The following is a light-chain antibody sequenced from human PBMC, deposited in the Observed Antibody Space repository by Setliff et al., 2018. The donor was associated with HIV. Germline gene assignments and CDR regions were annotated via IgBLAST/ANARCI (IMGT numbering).Light chain of an antibody. CDR3: CSYAGSSTPYV. Sequence: QSALTQPASVSGSPGQSITISCTGTSSDVGSYSLVSWYQQHPGKAPKLIIYEVTKRPSGVSNRFSGSKSGNTASLTISGLQAEDEADYYCCSYAGSSTPYVFGTGTKVTLL. J-gene: IGLJ1*01. CDR1: SSDVGSYSL. CDR2: EVT. V-gene: IGLV2-23*02.